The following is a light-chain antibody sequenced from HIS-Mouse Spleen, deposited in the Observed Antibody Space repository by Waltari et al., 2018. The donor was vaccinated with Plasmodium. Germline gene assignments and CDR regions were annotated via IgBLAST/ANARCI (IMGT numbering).Light chain of an antibody. V-gene: IGKV3-15*01. Sequence: EIVMTQSPATLSVSPGERATLSCRASQSVSSNLAWYQQKPGQAPRLLISGSSTRATGIPARFSGSWSGTEFTLTSSNLQAEDFAVYYCQQYNNWSFTFGPGTKVDIK. CDR1: QSVSSN. J-gene: IGKJ3*01. CDR3: QQYNNWSFT. CDR2: GSS.